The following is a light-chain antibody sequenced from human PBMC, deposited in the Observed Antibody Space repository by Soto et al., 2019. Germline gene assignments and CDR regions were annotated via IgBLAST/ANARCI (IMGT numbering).Light chain of an antibody. V-gene: IGKV3-11*01. CDR1: QSVSSY. CDR2: DAS. Sequence: EIVLTQSPATLSLSPGERATLSCRASQSVSSYLAWYQQKPGQAPRLLIYDASNRATGIPVRFSGSGSGTDVSLTISSQEPEEFAVYYCQERGTWARRIFGQGTKRELK. CDR3: QERGTWARRI. J-gene: IGKJ2*02.